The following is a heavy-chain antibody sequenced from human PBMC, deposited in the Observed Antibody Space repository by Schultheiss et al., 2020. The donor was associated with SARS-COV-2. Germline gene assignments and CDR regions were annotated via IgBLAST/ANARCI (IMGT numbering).Heavy chain of an antibody. J-gene: IGHJ4*02. D-gene: IGHD3-10*01. CDR2: IYYSGST. V-gene: IGHV4-39*07. CDR1: GGSVSSGSYY. Sequence: SETLSLTCTVSGGSVSSGSYYWSWIRQPPGKGLEWIGSIYYSGSTNYNPSLKSRVTISVDTSKNQFSLKLSSVTAADTAVYYCARGPWGSGSAFDYWGQGTLVTVSS. CDR3: ARGPWGSGSAFDY.